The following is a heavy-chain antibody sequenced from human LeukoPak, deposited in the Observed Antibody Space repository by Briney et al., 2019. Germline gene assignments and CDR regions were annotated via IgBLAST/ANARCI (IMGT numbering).Heavy chain of an antibody. V-gene: IGHV1-69*13. J-gene: IGHJ3*02. CDR3: ARALEGVAATAYDAFDI. Sequence: ASVKVSCKASGGTFSSYAISWVRQAPGQGLEWMGGIIPIFGTANYAQKFQGRVTITADESTSTAYMELSSLRSEDTAVYYCARALEGVAATAYDAFDIWGQGTMVTVSS. CDR1: GGTFSSYA. CDR2: IIPIFGTA. D-gene: IGHD2-15*01.